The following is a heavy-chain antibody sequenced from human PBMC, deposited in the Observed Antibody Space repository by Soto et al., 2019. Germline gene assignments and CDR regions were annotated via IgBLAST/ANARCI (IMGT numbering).Heavy chain of an antibody. Sequence: QVQLVESGGGVVQPGRSLRLSCAASGFTFSSYGMHWVRQAPGKGLEWVAVISYDGSNKYYADSVKGRFTISRDNSKNTLYLQMNSLRAEDTAVYYCAKLHTYYYDSSGYPVEVDYWGQGTLVTVSS. J-gene: IGHJ4*02. D-gene: IGHD3-22*01. CDR1: GFTFSSYG. V-gene: IGHV3-30*18. CDR3: AKLHTYYYDSSGYPVEVDY. CDR2: ISYDGSNK.